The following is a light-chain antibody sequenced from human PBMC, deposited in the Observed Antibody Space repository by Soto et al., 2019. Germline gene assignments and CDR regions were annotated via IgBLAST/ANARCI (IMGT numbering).Light chain of an antibody. V-gene: IGLV2-23*02. J-gene: IGLJ3*02. CDR1: SSDVGSYNL. CDR3: CSYAGSL. Sequence: QSALTQPASVSGSPGQSITISCTGTSSDVGSYNLVSWYQQHPGKAPKLMIYEVSKQPSGVSNRFSGSKSGNTASLTISGLQAEDEADYYCCSYAGSLFGGGTKLTVL. CDR2: EVS.